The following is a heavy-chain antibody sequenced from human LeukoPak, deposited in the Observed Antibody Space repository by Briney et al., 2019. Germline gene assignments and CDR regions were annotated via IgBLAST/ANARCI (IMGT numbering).Heavy chain of an antibody. CDR2: IYYSGST. CDR1: GGSVSSNIYY. CDR3: AREDSSGYLGC. J-gene: IGHJ4*02. D-gene: IGHD3-22*01. Sequence: PSETLSLTRTVSGGSVSSNIYYWNWIRQPPGKGLEWIGYIYYSGSTNYNPSLKSRVTISVDTSKNQFSLKLTSLTAADTAVYYCAREDSSGYLGCWGQGTLVTVSS. V-gene: IGHV4-61*01.